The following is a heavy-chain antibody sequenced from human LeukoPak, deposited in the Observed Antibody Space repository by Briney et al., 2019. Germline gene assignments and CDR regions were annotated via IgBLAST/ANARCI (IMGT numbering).Heavy chain of an antibody. CDR1: GYTFTSYY. CDR2: INPSGGST. J-gene: IGHJ5*02. Sequence: GASVKVSCKASGYTFTSYYMHWVRQAPGQGLEWMGIINPSGGSTSYAQKFQGRVTMTRDMSRSTDYMELSSLRSEDTAVYYCARDNSVEDTAWWFDPWGQGTLVTVSS. D-gene: IGHD4-23*01. V-gene: IGHV1-46*01. CDR3: ARDNSVEDTAWWFDP.